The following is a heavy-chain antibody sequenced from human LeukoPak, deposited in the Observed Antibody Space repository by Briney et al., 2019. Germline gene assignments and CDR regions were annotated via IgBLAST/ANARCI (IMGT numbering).Heavy chain of an antibody. J-gene: IGHJ5*02. D-gene: IGHD2-15*01. CDR1: GDSISSNYW. CDR3: ARGRST. V-gene: IGHV4-4*02. CDR2: INHSGST. Sequence: SGTLSLTCAVSGDSISSNYWWTWVRQPPGKGLEWIGEINHSGSTNYNPSLKSRVTISVDTSKNQFSLKLSSVTAADTAVYYCARGRSTWGQGTLVTVSS.